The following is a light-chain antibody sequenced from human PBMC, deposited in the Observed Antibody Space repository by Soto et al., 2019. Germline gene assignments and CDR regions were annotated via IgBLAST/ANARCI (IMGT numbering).Light chain of an antibody. CDR3: ESWDSNTHTV. CDR1: SGHSSYI. CDR2: LEGSGSY. Sequence: QPVLTQSSSASASLGSSVKLTCTLSSGHSSYIIAWHQQQPGKAPRYLMKLEGSGSYNKGSGVPDRFSGSRSGGDRYLTISTLQFGDEDDYYCESWDSNTHTVFGGGTELTVL. V-gene: IGLV4-60*02. J-gene: IGLJ3*02.